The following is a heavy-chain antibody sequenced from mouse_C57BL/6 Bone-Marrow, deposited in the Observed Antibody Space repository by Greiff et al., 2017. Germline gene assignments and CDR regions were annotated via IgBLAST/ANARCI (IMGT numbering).Heavy chain of an antibody. CDR2: ISYDGSN. CDR1: GYSITSGYY. J-gene: IGHJ4*01. D-gene: IGHD2-2*01. Sequence: EVQLQESGPGLVKPSQSLSLTCSVTGYSITSGYYWNWIRQFPGNKLEWMGYISYDGSNNYNPSLKNRISITRDTSKNQFFLKLNSVTTEDTATYYCARERVYGYDERDAMDYWGQGTSVTVSS. V-gene: IGHV3-6*01. CDR3: ARERVYGYDERDAMDY.